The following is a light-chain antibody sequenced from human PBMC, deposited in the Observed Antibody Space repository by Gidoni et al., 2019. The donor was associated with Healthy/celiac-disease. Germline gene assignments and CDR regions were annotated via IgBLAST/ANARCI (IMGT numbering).Light chain of an antibody. CDR1: QSLLHSNGYNY. CDR3: MQALQTSIT. CDR2: LGS. J-gene: IGKJ5*01. V-gene: IGKV2-28*01. Sequence: DIAMTQSPLSLPVTPGEPASIPCRPSQSLLHSNGYNYLDWYLQKPGQSPQLLIYLGSNRASGVPDRFSGSGSGTDFTLKISRVEAEDVGVYYCMQALQTSITFGQGTRLEIK.